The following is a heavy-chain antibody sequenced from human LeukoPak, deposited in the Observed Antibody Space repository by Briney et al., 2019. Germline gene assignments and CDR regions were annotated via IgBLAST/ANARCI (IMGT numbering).Heavy chain of an antibody. CDR2: ISSDGTNT. CDR1: GFTFTHYG. J-gene: IGHJ6*02. D-gene: IGHD2-2*01. Sequence: GGSLRLSCAASGFTFTHYGMHWVRQSPGKGLEWVAFISSDGTNTYYIDSVKGRFTISRDNAKSSLYVQMNSLRAEDTAVYYCARDGSQCSSTSCSLYYYYYYGMDVWGQGTTVTVSS. CDR3: ARDGSQCSSTSCSLYYYYYYGMDV. V-gene: IGHV3-30*03.